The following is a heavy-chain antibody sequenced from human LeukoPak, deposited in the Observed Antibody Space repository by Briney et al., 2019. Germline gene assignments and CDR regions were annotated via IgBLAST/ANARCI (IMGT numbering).Heavy chain of an antibody. D-gene: IGHD6-19*01. CDR1: GFTVSSNY. Sequence: GGSLRLSCAASGFTVSSNYMSWVRQAPGKGLEWVSVIYSGGSTYYADSVKGRFTISRDNSTNTLDLQMSSLRADDTAMYYCAKHSSGITVAGTIQYWGQGTLVTVSS. CDR2: IYSGGST. J-gene: IGHJ4*02. V-gene: IGHV3-53*05. CDR3: AKHSSGITVAGTIQY.